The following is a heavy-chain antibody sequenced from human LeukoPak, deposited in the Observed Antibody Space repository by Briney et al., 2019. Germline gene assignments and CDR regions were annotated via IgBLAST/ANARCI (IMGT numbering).Heavy chain of an antibody. J-gene: IGHJ6*02. CDR3: ARFPLPLYSSSWYLPEVYYYYGMDV. Sequence: GGSLRLSCAASGFTVTSYAMHWVRQAPGKGLEWVAVISYDGSNKYYADSVKGRFTISRDNSKNTLYLQMNSLRAEDTAVYYCARFPLPLYSSSWYLPEVYYYYGMDVWGQGTTVTVSS. V-gene: IGHV3-30-3*01. CDR2: ISYDGSNK. CDR1: GFTVTSYA. D-gene: IGHD6-13*01.